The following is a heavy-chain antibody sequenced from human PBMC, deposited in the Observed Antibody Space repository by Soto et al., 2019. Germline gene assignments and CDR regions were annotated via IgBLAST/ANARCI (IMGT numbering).Heavy chain of an antibody. CDR1: GDSINSSDYH. J-gene: IGHJ4*02. Sequence: QVQLQESGPGLVKPSETLSLICTVSGDSINSSDYHWGWIRQPPGKGLEWIGSVYYLGGTHSNPSLKSRVTISGDTPGSPFTPQLRSVGAGDTAVHYCARLYMALDYSGQGSLVTVSS. D-gene: IGHD3-10*01. CDR3: ARLYMALDY. CDR2: VYYLGGT. V-gene: IGHV4-39*01.